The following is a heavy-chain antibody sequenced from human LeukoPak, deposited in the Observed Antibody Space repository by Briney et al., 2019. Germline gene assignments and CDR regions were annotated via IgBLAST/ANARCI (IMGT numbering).Heavy chain of an antibody. CDR3: ARSVPDTHATLDY. CDR2: IWYDGSYK. J-gene: IGHJ4*02. Sequence: GRSLRLSCAASGFTFRSYGMHWVRQAPGKGLEWVAVIWYDGSYKYYADSVRGRFTISRDNSKNTLYLQMNSLRAEDTAVYYCARSVPDTHATLDYWGQGTLVTVPS. CDR1: GFTFRSYG. D-gene: IGHD5-12*01. V-gene: IGHV3-33*01.